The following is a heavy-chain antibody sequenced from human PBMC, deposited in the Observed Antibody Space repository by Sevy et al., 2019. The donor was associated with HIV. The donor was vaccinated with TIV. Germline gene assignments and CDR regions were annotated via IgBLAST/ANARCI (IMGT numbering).Heavy chain of an antibody. Sequence: QSQTISLTCAISGDSVSSNTAAWNWIRQSPSRGLEWLGRTYYRSKWFNDYAVSVISRISINPDTSKNLFSLQLNSVTPEDTAMYYCARDQSSVGSNWDSVAPADYGMDVWGQGTTVTVSS. D-gene: IGHD2-2*01. CDR1: GDSVSSNTAA. CDR3: ARDQSSVGSNWDSVAPADYGMDV. J-gene: IGHJ6*02. CDR2: TYYRSKWFN. V-gene: IGHV6-1*01.